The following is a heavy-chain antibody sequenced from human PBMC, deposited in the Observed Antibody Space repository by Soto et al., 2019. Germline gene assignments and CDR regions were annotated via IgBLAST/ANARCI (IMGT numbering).Heavy chain of an antibody. V-gene: IGHV2-5*01. CDR2: IYWYDDK. J-gene: IGHJ6*02. D-gene: IGHD2-21*02. Sequence: QITLKESGPTLVKPTQTLTLTCTFSGFSLSTSGVGVGWIRQPPGKALEWLALIYWYDDKRYSPSLRSRLTINKDTSKNQVVLTMTSMDPVDTATYYCIQSRCGGDCLQSYASHYYYGMDVWRQGTTVTVSS. CDR1: GFSLSTSGVG. CDR3: IQSRCGGDCLQSYASHYYYGMDV.